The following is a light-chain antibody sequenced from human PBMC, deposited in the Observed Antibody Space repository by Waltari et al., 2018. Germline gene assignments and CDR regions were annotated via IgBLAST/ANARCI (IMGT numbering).Light chain of an antibody. CDR1: QSINKNF. CDR2: STS. CDR3: HQYNNWWT. J-gene: IGKJ1*01. V-gene: IGKV3-20*01. Sequence: EIVLTQSPGTLSLSPGARVTLSCRASQSINKNFLAWYQQKLGQAPRLLIYSTSSRAAGIPDRFVGSGSGTDFTLTINSLQSEDFAVYYCHQYNNWWTFGQGTKVEIK.